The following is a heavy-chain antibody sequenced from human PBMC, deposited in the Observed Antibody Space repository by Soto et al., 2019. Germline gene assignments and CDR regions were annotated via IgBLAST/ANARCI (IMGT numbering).Heavy chain of an antibody. CDR2: FDPEDGET. CDR1: GYSLLALS. D-gene: IGHD3-16*01. J-gene: IGHJ4*01. V-gene: IGHV1-24*01. Sequence: ASVKVSCKVSGYSLLALSMHWVRQAPGKGLEWMGRFDPEDGETIYAQKFQGRITMTEDTSTDTAHMELTSLRSEDTAVYYCATAGIVGNNPAQLGYWGHGVLATVSS. CDR3: ATAGIVGNNPAQLGY.